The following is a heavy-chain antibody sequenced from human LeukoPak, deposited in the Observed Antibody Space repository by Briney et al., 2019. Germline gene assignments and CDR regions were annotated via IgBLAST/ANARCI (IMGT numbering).Heavy chain of an antibody. CDR1: GGSISSGDYY. CDR2: IYYSGST. V-gene: IGHV4-30-4*08. D-gene: IGHD1-1*01. Sequence: SETLSLTCTVSGGSISSGDYYWSWIRQPPGKGLEWIGYIYYSGSTYYNPSLKSRVTISVDTSKNQFSLKLSSVTAADTAVYYCARNPCYNWNQHAFDIWGQGTMVTVSS. J-gene: IGHJ3*02. CDR3: ARNPCYNWNQHAFDI.